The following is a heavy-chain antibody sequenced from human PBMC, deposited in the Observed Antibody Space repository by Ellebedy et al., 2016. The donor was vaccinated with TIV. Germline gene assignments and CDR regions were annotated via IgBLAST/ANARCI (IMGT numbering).Heavy chain of an antibody. D-gene: IGHD3-10*01. CDR3: AKGVRGVPLYYYGMDV. CDR1: GFTFSSYA. V-gene: IGHV3-23*01. CDR2: ISGSGGST. J-gene: IGHJ6*02. Sequence: GGSLRLSXAASGFTFSSYAMSWVRQAPGKGLEWVSAISGSGGSTYYADSVKGRFTISRDNSKNTLYLQMNSLRAEDTAVYYCAKGVRGVPLYYYGMDVWGQGTTVTVSS.